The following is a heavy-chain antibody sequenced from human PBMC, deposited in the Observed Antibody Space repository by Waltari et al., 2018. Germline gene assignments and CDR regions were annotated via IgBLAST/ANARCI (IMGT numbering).Heavy chain of an antibody. D-gene: IGHD4-17*01. Sequence: QVQLQESGPGLVKPSQTLSLTCTVSGGSISSGSYYWSWIRPPAGKGLEWIGRIYTSGSTNYNPSLKSRVTISVDTSKNQFSLKLSSVTAADTAVYYCAREGRTVTTDYYYYYMDVWGKGTTVTVSS. CDR1: GGSISSGSYY. J-gene: IGHJ6*03. V-gene: IGHV4-61*02. CDR2: IYTSGST. CDR3: AREGRTVTTDYYYYYMDV.